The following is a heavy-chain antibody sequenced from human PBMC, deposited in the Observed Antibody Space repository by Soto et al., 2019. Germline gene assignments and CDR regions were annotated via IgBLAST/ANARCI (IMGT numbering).Heavy chain of an antibody. V-gene: IGHV3-7*05. CDR2: IKQDGSEK. D-gene: IGHD5-18*01. Sequence: LRLSCAASGFTFSSYWMSWVRQAPGKGLEWVAHIKQDGSEKYYVDSVKGRFTLSRDNAKNSLYLQLNSLRAEDTAVYYCASLRGYSSYWGQGILVTVSS. J-gene: IGHJ4*02. CDR3: ASLRGYSSY. CDR1: GFTFSSYW.